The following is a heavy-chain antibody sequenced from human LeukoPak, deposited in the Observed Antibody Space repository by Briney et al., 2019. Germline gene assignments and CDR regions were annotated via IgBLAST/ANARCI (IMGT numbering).Heavy chain of an antibody. V-gene: IGHV3-74*01. J-gene: IGHJ4*02. D-gene: IGHD6-13*01. CDR1: GFTFSSYW. CDR2: INSDGSST. CDR3: ARALAAASHTSFDY. Sequence: GGSLRLSCAASGFTFSSYWMHWVRQAPGKGLVWVSRINSDGSSTSYADSVKGRFTISRDNAKNTLYLQMNSLRAEDTAVYYCARALAAASHTSFDYWGQGTLVTVTS.